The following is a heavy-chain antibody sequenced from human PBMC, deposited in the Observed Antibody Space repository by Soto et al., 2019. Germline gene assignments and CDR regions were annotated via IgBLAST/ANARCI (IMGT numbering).Heavy chain of an antibody. CDR2: IYYTGSS. CDR1: GGSISSPHDY. V-gene: IGHV4-39*02. CDR3: ARVSGSYYYGMDV. Sequence: SETLSLTCTVSGGSISSPHDYWGWIRKSPGRGLEWIGSIYYTGSSYYNPSLKSRITVSVDTSKNQFSLNLTSVTAADTAVYYCARVSGSYYYGMDVWGQGTTVTVSS. J-gene: IGHJ6*02. D-gene: IGHD1-26*01.